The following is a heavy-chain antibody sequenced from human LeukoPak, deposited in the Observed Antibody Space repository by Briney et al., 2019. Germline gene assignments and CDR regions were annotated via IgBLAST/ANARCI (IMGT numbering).Heavy chain of an antibody. CDR3: ARVMGIRGVPDY. Sequence: SETLSLTCTVSGGSISSGSYYWSWIRQPAGKGLEWIGRIYTSGSTNYNPSLKSRVTISVDTSKNQFSLKLSSVTAADTAVYYCARVMGIRGVPDYWGQGTLVTVSS. CDR1: GGSISSGSYY. V-gene: IGHV4-61*02. CDR2: IYTSGST. D-gene: IGHD1-26*01. J-gene: IGHJ4*02.